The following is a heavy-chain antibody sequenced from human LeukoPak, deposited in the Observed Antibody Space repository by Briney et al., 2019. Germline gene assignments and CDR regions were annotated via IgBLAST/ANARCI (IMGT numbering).Heavy chain of an antibody. Sequence: PSETLSLTCTVSGGSISSYYWSWVRQPPGKGLEWIGYIYYSGSTNYNPSLKSRLTISVDTSKNQFSLKLSSVTATDTAVYYCASLTTVTQGYFDSWGQGTLVTVSS. CDR3: ASLTTVTQGYFDS. V-gene: IGHV4-59*08. CDR2: IYYSGST. J-gene: IGHJ4*02. CDR1: GGSISSYY. D-gene: IGHD4-17*01.